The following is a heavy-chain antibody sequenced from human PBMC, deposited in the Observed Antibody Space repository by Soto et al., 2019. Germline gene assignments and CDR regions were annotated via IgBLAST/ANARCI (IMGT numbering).Heavy chain of an antibody. J-gene: IGHJ4*02. V-gene: IGHV4-31*03. CDR3: TLSVGGYNYFDY. D-gene: IGHD3-22*01. CDR1: GGSISSSGNY. CDR2: IYYSGNT. Sequence: QVQLQESGPGLVKPSQTLSLTCTVSGGSISSSGNYWSWIRQHPGKGLEWIGYIYYSGNTYFNPSLKRRVTISVDTSKNQFSLKLTSVTAADTAVYYCTLSVGGYNYFDYWGQGTLVTVSS.